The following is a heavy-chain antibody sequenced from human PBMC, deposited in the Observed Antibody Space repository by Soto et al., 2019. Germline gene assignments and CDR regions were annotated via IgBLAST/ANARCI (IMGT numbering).Heavy chain of an antibody. D-gene: IGHD3-16*01. CDR2: IYYSGST. CDR1: GGSISSYY. Sequence: QVQLQESGPGLVKPSETLSLTCTVSGGSISSYYWSWIRQPPGKGLEWIGYIYYSGSTNYNPSLKSRVTRSVDASKHPFSLTLSSVTAADTAVYYCAGVWGYYFDCGGQGTLVTVSS. J-gene: IGHJ4*02. V-gene: IGHV4-59*01. CDR3: AGVWGYYFDC.